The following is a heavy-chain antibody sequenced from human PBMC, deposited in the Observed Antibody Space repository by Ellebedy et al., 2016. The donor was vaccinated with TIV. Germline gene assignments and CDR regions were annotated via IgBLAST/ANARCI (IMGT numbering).Heavy chain of an antibody. CDR2: IYYSGST. V-gene: IGHV4-39*01. CDR3: ARGVDYDGNSGPHIDDY. Sequence: SETLSLTCTVSGGSISSSSYYWGWIRQPPGKGLEWIGSIYYSGSTYYNPSLKSRVTISVDTSKNQFSLKLSSVTAADTAVYYCARGVDYDGNSGPHIDDYWGQGTLVTVSS. CDR1: GGSISSSSYY. J-gene: IGHJ4*02. D-gene: IGHD4-23*01.